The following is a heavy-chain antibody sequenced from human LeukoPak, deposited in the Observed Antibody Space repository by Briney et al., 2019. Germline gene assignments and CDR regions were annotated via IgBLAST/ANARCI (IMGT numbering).Heavy chain of an antibody. CDR2: IYYSGST. J-gene: IGHJ4*02. Sequence: PSETLSLTCTVSGGSISSSSYYWGWIRQPPGKGLEWIGSIYYSGSTYYNPSLKSRVTISVDTSKNQFSLKLSSVTAADTAVYYCARSGSSSWYGVDYWGQGTLVTVSS. CDR1: GGSISSSSYY. D-gene: IGHD6-13*01. V-gene: IGHV4-39*01. CDR3: ARSGSSSWYGVDY.